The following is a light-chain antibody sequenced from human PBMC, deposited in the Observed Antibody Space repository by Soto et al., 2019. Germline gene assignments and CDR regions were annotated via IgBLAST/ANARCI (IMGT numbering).Light chain of an antibody. V-gene: IGKV1D-16*01. Sequence: DIHLTQSPSSLTASVGDTVTITCRASQGVSTWLAWYQQKPERPPRSLNYAATTLQSGVPSRFNGSGSGTEFTPTISGLQPEDLATYYCQQYNSYPLSSSGGTKVEIK. CDR3: QQYNSYPLS. CDR2: AAT. CDR1: QGVSTW. J-gene: IGKJ4*01.